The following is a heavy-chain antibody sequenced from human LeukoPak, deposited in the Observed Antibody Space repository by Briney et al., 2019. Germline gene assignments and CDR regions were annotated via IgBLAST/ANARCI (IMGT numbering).Heavy chain of an antibody. CDR3: ETVGRGYSYGPPPNYSYYYYMDV. J-gene: IGHJ6*03. Sequence: ASETLSLTCTVTCGSISSYYWSWIRQPPGKGLEWIGYIYYSGSTNYNPSPKSRVPISVDTSKNQFYLKLRHVSAADPDVYFCETVGRGYSYGPPPNYSYYYYMDVWGKGTTVTVSS. V-gene: IGHV4-59*01. CDR1: CGSISSYY. CDR2: IYYSGST. D-gene: IGHD5-18*01.